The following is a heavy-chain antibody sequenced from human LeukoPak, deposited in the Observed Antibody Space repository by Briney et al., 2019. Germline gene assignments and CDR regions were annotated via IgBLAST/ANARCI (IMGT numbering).Heavy chain of an antibody. V-gene: IGHV5-51*01. Sequence: GESLKISCKGSGYSFTSYWIGWVRQMPGKGLEWMGIIYPGDSDTRYSPSFQGQVTISADKSISTAYLQWSSLKASDTAMYYCARLDYYDSSGSYPSDYWGQGTLVTVSS. J-gene: IGHJ4*02. CDR2: IYPGDSDT. CDR1: GYSFTSYW. D-gene: IGHD3-22*01. CDR3: ARLDYYDSSGSYPSDY.